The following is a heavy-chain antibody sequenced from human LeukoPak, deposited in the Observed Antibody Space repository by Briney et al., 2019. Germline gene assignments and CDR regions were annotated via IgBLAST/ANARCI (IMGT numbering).Heavy chain of an antibody. V-gene: IGHV4-39*07. J-gene: IGHJ5*02. Sequence: PSETLSLTCTVSGGSISSSSYYWGWIRQPPGKGLEWIGSIYYSGSTYYNPSLKSRVTISVDTSKNQFSLKLSSVTAADTAVYYCARRSGLSSGSYLRGAIYWFDPWGQGTLVTVSS. CDR1: GGSISSSSYY. CDR2: IYYSGST. D-gene: IGHD1-26*01. CDR3: ARRSGLSSGSYLRGAIYWFDP.